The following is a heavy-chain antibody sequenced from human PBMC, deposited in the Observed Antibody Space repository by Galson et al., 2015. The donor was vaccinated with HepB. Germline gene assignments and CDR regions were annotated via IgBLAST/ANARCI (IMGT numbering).Heavy chain of an antibody. CDR1: GYTFTNYD. V-gene: IGHV1-8*01. Sequence: SVKVSCKVSGYTFTNYDINWVRQATGQGLEWMGWMNPNSGNTGYAQKFQGRVTMTRNTSISTAYMELSSLRSEDTAVYYCARVPGGFDFWSGYYPYGMDVWGQGTTVTVSS. J-gene: IGHJ6*02. CDR2: MNPNSGNT. CDR3: ARVPGGFDFWSGYYPYGMDV. D-gene: IGHD3-3*01.